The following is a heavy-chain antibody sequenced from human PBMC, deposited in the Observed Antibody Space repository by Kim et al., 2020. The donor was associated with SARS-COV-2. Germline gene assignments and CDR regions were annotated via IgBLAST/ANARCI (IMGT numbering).Heavy chain of an antibody. V-gene: IGHV1-3*01. CDR1: GYTFTSYA. D-gene: IGHD3-10*01. CDR3: ATLTYYYGSGSYYNPY. J-gene: IGHJ4*02. Sequence: ASVKVSCKASGYTFTSYAMHWVRQAPGQRLEWMGWINAGNGNTKYSQKFQGRVTITRDTSASTAYMELSSLRSEDTAVYYCATLTYYYGSGSYYNPYWGQGTLVTVSS. CDR2: INAGNGNT.